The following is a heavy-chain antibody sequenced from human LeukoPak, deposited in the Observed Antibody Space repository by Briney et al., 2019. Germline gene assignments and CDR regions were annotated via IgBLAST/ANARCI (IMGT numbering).Heavy chain of an antibody. Sequence: GGSLRLSCAASGFTFSRHAMSWVRQAPGKGLEWVSTTGLNSVNTLCAESVQGRFSISRDNSKNTLDLQMDNLRVGDAAVYYCAKGDDIGKHPTRAYYFDTWGQGTLVTVSS. CDR3: AKGDDIGKHPTRAYYFDT. D-gene: IGHD5-24*01. CDR1: GFTFSRHA. J-gene: IGHJ4*02. CDR2: TGLNSVNT. V-gene: IGHV3-23*01.